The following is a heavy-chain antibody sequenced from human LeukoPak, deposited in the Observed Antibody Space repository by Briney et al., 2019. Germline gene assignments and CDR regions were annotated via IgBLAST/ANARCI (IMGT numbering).Heavy chain of an antibody. V-gene: IGHV3-30*18. CDR3: AKDPYDYDFLVYFDY. Sequence: GGSLRLSCAASGFTFSSYGMHWVRQAPGKGLEWVAVISYDGSNKYYADSVKGRFTISRDNSKNTLYLQMNSLRAEDTAVYYCAKDPYDYDFLVYFDYWGQGTLVTVSS. J-gene: IGHJ4*02. D-gene: IGHD3-3*01. CDR1: GFTFSSYG. CDR2: ISYDGSNK.